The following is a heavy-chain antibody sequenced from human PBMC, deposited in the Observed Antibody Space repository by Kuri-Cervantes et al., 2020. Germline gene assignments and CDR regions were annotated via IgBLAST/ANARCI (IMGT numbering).Heavy chain of an antibody. CDR3: ARDRLEWRGIAKAGTFGNWFDP. V-gene: IGHV4-61*01. CDR1: GGSVSSGSYY. CDR2: IYYSGST. D-gene: IGHD6-13*01. Sequence: SETLSLTCTVSGGSVSSGSYYWSWIRQPPGKGLEWIGYIYYSGSTNYNPSLKSRVTISVDTSKNQFSLKLSSVTAADTAVYYCARDRLEWRGIAKAGTFGNWFDPWGQGTLVTVSS. J-gene: IGHJ5*02.